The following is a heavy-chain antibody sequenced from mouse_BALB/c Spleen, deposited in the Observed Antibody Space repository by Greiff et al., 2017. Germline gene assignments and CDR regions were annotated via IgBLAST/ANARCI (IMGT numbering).Heavy chain of an antibody. V-gene: IGHV1S29*02. Sequence: EVKLVESGPELVKPGASVKISCKASGYTFTDYNMHWVKQSHGKSLEWIGYIYPYNGGTGYNQKFKNKATLTVDNSSSTAYMELRSLTSEDSAVYYCARDYGSSPFVYWGQGTLVTVSA. D-gene: IGHD1-1*01. CDR2: IYPYNGGT. CDR3: ARDYGSSPFVY. J-gene: IGHJ3*01. CDR1: GYTFTDYN.